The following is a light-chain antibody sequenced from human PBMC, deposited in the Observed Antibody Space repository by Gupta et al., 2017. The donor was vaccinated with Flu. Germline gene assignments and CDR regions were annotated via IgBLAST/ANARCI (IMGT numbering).Light chain of an antibody. CDR1: QSVSSS. Sequence: ERATLSCRASQSVSSSLAWYQQKPGQAPRLLIYDASNRATGIPARFSGSGSGTDFTLTISSLEPEDFAVYYCQHRTNWPRLTFGGGTKVEIK. CDR3: QHRTNWPRLT. J-gene: IGKJ4*01. V-gene: IGKV3-11*01. CDR2: DAS.